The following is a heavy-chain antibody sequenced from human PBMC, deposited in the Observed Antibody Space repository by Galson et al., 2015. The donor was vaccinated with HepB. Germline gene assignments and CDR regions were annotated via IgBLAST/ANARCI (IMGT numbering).Heavy chain of an antibody. CDR3: ATDSSGYYYFDY. CDR2: ISGYSGDT. J-gene: IGHJ4*02. CDR1: GYTFSSYG. D-gene: IGHD3-22*01. Sequence: SVKVSCKASGYTFSSYGISWVRQAPGQGPEWMGWISGYSGDTNYAQNFQGRVTMTTDTSTSTAHMELRSLRSDDTAVYYCATDSSGYYYFDYWGQGTLVIVSS. V-gene: IGHV1-18*01.